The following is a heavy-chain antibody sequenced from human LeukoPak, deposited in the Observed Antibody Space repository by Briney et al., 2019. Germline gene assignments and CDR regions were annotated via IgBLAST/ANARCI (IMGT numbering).Heavy chain of an antibody. CDR3: ATEGPPLPGYCSGGSCYSGAFDI. Sequence: ASVKVSCKGSGYTLTERSMHWVRQAPGKGLEWMGGFYPKDGETIYAQKVQGRVTMTEDTSTDTAYMELSSLRSEDTAVYYCATEGPPLPGYCSGGSCYSGAFDIWGQGTMVTVSS. J-gene: IGHJ3*02. D-gene: IGHD2-15*01. V-gene: IGHV1-24*01. CDR1: GYTLTERS. CDR2: FYPKDGET.